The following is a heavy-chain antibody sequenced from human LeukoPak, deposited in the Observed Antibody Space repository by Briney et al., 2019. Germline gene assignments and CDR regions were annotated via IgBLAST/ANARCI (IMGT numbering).Heavy chain of an antibody. Sequence: GGSLRLSCAASGFTFSSYAMRWVRQAPGKGLEWVSAISGSGGSTYYADSVKGRFTISRDNSKNTLYLQMNSLRAEDTAVYYCAKDRLPYYYDSSGYSVWGQGTLVTVSS. CDR2: ISGSGGST. J-gene: IGHJ4*02. CDR1: GFTFSSYA. D-gene: IGHD3-22*01. V-gene: IGHV3-23*01. CDR3: AKDRLPYYYDSSGYSV.